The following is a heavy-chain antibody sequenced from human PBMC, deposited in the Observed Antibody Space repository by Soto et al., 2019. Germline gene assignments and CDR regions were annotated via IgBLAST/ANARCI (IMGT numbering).Heavy chain of an antibody. D-gene: IGHD3-10*01. J-gene: IGHJ3*02. V-gene: IGHV1-18*01. CDR2: ISAYNGNT. CDR1: GYTFTSYG. Sequence: QVQLVQSGAEVKKPGASVKVSCKASGYTFTSYGISWVRQAPGQGLEWMGWISAYNGNTNYAQKLQGRVTMTTDTSTSTAYMELRSLRSDDTAVYYCARGPYALGFVLLWFGGSFGHDAFDIWGQGTMVTVSS. CDR3: ARGPYALGFVLLWFGGSFGHDAFDI.